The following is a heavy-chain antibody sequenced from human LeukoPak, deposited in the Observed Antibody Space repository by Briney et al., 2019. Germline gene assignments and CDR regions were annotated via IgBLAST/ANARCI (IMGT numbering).Heavy chain of an antibody. J-gene: IGHJ5*02. Sequence: ASVKVSCKASGYTFTSYGTSWVRQAPGQGLEWMGGIIPIFGTANYAQKFQGRVTITTDESTSTAYMELSSLRSEDTAVYYCARGGPNSSSSGYNWFDPWGQGTLVTVSS. V-gene: IGHV1-69*05. CDR2: IIPIFGTA. CDR3: ARGGPNSSSSGYNWFDP. CDR1: GYTFTSYG. D-gene: IGHD6-6*01.